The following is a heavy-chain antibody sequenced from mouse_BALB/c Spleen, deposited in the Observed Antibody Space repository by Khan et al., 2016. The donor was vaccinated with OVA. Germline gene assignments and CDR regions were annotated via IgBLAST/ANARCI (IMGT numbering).Heavy chain of an antibody. CDR1: GYYFTDYY. D-gene: IGHD1-2*01. Sequence: VQLQQSGADLVKPGTSVKMSCTASGYYFTDYYMHWVKQEPGKSLEWIGRITPENGNIFYNHKFEGKATITVDESSDTAHMELLSLTSEDTAVYSCGSYWGHYAGYRHACDYWGAGTSVIVSS. J-gene: IGHJ4*01. V-gene: IGHV1-37*01. CDR2: ITPENGNI. CDR3: GSYWGHYAGYRHACDY.